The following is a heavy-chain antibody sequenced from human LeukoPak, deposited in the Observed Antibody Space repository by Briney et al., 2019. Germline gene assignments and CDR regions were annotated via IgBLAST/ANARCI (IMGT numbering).Heavy chain of an antibody. CDR1: GFTFSDYW. V-gene: IGHV3-74*01. CDR3: ARDRSMTNGGFDY. J-gene: IGHJ4*02. CDR2: ISTDARDI. D-gene: IGHD7-27*01. Sequence: GGSVRLSCLAIGFTFSDYWLHWVRQARGKGVVWVSRISTDARDISYADSVKGRFTIYRENAKNTLYLQMNSLRAEDTAVYYCARDRSMTNGGFDYWGQGSLVTVSS.